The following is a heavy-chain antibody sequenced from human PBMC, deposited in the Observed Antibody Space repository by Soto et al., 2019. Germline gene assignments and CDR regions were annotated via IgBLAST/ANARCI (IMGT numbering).Heavy chain of an antibody. CDR2: ISSSSKNI. Sequence: PGWSLRLSCVASGFTFSTHNMNWVRQAPGKGLEWVSFISSSSKNIYYADPVKGRFTISRDNAKNSLYLQMNSLRDEDTAVYYCAVFEASGPLDVWGQGTTDTVS. CDR1: GFTFSTHN. CDR3: AVFEASGPLDV. J-gene: IGHJ6*02. D-gene: IGHD3-3*01. V-gene: IGHV3-48*02.